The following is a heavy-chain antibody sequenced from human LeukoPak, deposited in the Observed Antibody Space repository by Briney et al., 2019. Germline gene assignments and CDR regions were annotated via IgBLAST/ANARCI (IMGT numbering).Heavy chain of an antibody. D-gene: IGHD2-15*01. CDR2: IIPIFGTA. Sequence: SVKVSCKASGGTFSSYAISWVRQAPGQGLEWMGGIIPIFGTANYAQKFQGRVTITADESTSTAYMELSSLRSEDTAVYYCARGPLGYCSGGSCYRRWFDPWGQGTLVTVSS. V-gene: IGHV1-69*01. CDR1: GGTFSSYA. J-gene: IGHJ5*02. CDR3: ARGPLGYCSGGSCYRRWFDP.